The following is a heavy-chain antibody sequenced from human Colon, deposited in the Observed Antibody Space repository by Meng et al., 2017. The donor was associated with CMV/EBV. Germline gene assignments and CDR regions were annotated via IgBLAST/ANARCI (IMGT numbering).Heavy chain of an antibody. CDR1: GFTFSSSP. D-gene: IGHD6-13*01. CDR3: ARDFLVVTPYSREYFYGMDV. Sequence: GESLKISCEASGFTFSSSPMNWVRQAPGKGLEWVASVSSLSNDIYYADTVKGRFTISRDNAKKSLYLEMNSLGAEDTAVYFCARDFLVVTPYSREYFYGMDVWGQGTTVTVSS. V-gene: IGHV3-21*01. J-gene: IGHJ6*02. CDR2: VSSLSNDI.